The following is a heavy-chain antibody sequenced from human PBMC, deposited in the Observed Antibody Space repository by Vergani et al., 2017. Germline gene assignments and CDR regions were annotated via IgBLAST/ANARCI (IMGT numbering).Heavy chain of an antibody. D-gene: IGHD3-3*01. V-gene: IGHV1-69*01. CDR1: EGTFSSYA. J-gene: IGHJ4*02. CDR3: AGGGITIFGVVMGGALDY. Sequence: QVQLVQSGAEVKKPGSSVKVSCKASEGTFSSYAISWVRQAPGQGLEWMGGIIPIFGTANYAQKFQGRVTITADESTSTAYMELSSLRSEDTAVYYCAGGGITIFGVVMGGALDYWGQGTLVTVSS. CDR2: IIPIFGTA.